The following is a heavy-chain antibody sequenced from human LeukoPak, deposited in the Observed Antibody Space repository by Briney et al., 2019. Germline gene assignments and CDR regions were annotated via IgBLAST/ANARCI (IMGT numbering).Heavy chain of an antibody. CDR1: GGSISSGDDY. V-gene: IGHV4-30-4*08. J-gene: IGHJ4*02. CDR3: AREGSITGTRDLDY. D-gene: IGHD1-20*01. CDR2: IYYSGST. Sequence: SETLSLTCTVSGGSISSGDDYWSWIRQPPGKGLEWIGYIYYSGSTYYNPSLKSRVTISVDTSKNQFSLKLSSVTAADTAVYYCAREGSITGTRDLDYWGQGTLVTVSS.